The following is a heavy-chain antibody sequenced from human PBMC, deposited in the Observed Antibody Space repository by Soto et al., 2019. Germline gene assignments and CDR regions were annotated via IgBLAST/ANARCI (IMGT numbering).Heavy chain of an antibody. CDR2: IIPIFGTA. CDR3: AGKRGYSGYDLWY. D-gene: IGHD5-12*01. J-gene: IGHJ4*02. V-gene: IGHV1-69*13. Sequence: ASVKVSCKASGRTFSSYAISCVRQAPGQGLEWMGGIIPIFGTANYAQKFQGRVTITADESTSTAYMELSSLRSEDTAVYYCAGKRGYSGYDLWYWGQGTLVTVSS. CDR1: GRTFSSYA.